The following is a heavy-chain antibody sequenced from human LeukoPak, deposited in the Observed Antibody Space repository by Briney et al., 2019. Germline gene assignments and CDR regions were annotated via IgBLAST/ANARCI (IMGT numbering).Heavy chain of an antibody. V-gene: IGHV4-39*01. CDR1: GGSISSSSYY. CDR2: IYYSGST. D-gene: IGHD6-13*01. Sequence: SETLSLTCTVSGGSISSSSYYWGWIRQPPGKGLEWIGSIYYSGSTYYNPSLKSRVTISVDTSKNQFSLKLSSVTAADTAVYYCASLMIAAAGANYFDYWGQGTPVTVSS. J-gene: IGHJ4*02. CDR3: ASLMIAAAGANYFDY.